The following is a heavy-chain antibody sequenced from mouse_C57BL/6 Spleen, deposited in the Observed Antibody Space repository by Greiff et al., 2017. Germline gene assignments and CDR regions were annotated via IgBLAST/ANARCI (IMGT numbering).Heavy chain of an antibody. CDR3: ARRYDGYPYFDY. J-gene: IGHJ2*01. CDR2: IDPNSGGT. D-gene: IGHD2-3*01. V-gene: IGHV1-72*01. CDR1: GYTFTSYW. Sequence: VQLQQPGAELVKPWASVTLSCKASGYTFTSYWMHWVKQRPGRGLEWIGRIDPNSGGTKYNEKFKSKATLTVDKPSSTAYMQRSSLTSEDSAVYYCARRYDGYPYFDYWGQGTTLTVSS.